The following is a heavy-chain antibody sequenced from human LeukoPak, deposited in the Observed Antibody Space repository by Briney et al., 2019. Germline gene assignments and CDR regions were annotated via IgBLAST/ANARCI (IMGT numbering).Heavy chain of an antibody. CDR1: GFTFSSYS. Sequence: GGSLRLSCAASGFTFSSYSMNWVRQAPGKGLEWVSSISSSSSYIYYADSVKDRFTISRDNAKNSLYLQMNSLRAEDTAVYYCARGETAMVARYYFDYWGQGTLVTVSS. CDR3: ARGETAMVARYYFDY. D-gene: IGHD5-18*01. V-gene: IGHV3-21*01. CDR2: ISSSSSYI. J-gene: IGHJ4*02.